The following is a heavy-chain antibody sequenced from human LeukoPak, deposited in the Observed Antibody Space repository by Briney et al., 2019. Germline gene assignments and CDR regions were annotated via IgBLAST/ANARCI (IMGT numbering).Heavy chain of an antibody. J-gene: IGHJ4*02. Sequence: ASVKVSCKASGGTFSSYAISWVRQAPGQGLEWMGGIIPIFGTANYAQKFRGRVTITADKSTRTAYMELSRLRSDDTAVYYCARSPHILTGENFDYWGQGTLLTVSS. D-gene: IGHD3-9*01. V-gene: IGHV1-69*06. CDR2: IIPIFGTA. CDR3: ARSPHILTGENFDY. CDR1: GGTFSSYA.